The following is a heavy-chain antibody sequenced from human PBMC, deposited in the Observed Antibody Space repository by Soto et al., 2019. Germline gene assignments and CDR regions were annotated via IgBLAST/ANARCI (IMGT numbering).Heavy chain of an antibody. J-gene: IGHJ6*02. D-gene: IGHD6-6*01. V-gene: IGHV1-69*13. CDR2: IIPIFGTA. CDR1: GGTFSSYA. CDR3: ARTPFEYSSSSYYYYGMDV. Sequence: GASVKVSCKASGGTFSSYAISWVRQAPGQGLEWMGGIIPIFGTANYAQKFQGRVTITADESTSTACMELSSLRSEDTAVYYCARTPFEYSSSSYYYYGMDVWGQGTTVTVSS.